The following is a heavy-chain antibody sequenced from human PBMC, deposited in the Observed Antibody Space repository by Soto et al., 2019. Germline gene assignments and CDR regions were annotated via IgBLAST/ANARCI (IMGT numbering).Heavy chain of an antibody. CDR2: ISYDGSNK. J-gene: IGHJ4*02. CDR3: AKSTWSGYLDF. D-gene: IGHD3-3*01. V-gene: IGHV3-30*18. Sequence: AGGAPRLSCAASGVTFSSYGMHGGRQAPGKGLEWVAVISYDGSNKYYADSVKGRFTISRDNSKNTLYLQMNSLRAEDTAVYYCAKSTWSGYLDFWGQGTLVTVSS. CDR1: GVTFSSYG.